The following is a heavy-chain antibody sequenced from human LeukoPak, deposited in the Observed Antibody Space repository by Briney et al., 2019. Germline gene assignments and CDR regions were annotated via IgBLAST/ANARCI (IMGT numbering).Heavy chain of an antibody. J-gene: IGHJ4*02. Sequence: SVKVSCKASGGTFSSYAISWVRQAPGQGLEWMGGIIPIFGTANYAQKFQGRVTITADESTSTAYMELSSLRSEDTAVYYCARGDYYDSSGYSSEFDYWGQGTLVTVSS. CDR3: ARGDYYDSSGYSSEFDY. V-gene: IGHV1-69*13. CDR2: IIPIFGTA. D-gene: IGHD3-22*01. CDR1: GGTFSSYA.